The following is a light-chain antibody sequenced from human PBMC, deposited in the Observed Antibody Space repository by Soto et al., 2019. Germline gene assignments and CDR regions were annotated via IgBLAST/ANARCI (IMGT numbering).Light chain of an antibody. CDR3: LLTYGGTRV. Sequence: QSVVTQVPSLTVSPGGTVTLTCGSSTLAVTSGHWPSWFQQKPGQAPRTLIYYTSNKHSWTPARFSGSLLGGKAALTLSGAQPEDEAEYYCLLTYGGTRVFGAGTKLTVL. CDR1: TLAVTSGHW. J-gene: IGLJ3*02. CDR2: YTS. V-gene: IGLV7-46*01.